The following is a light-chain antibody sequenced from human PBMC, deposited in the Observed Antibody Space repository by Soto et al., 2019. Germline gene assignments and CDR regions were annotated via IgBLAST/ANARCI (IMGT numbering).Light chain of an antibody. CDR1: QSISNH. CDR2: AAS. Sequence: DIQMTQSPSSLSASVEDRVIITCRASQSISNHLNWYQQKPGKAPKLLIFAASSLQSGVPSRFSGSRSGPDFTLTISRVEPEDFAVYYCQHYGTSPEVTFGQGTRLEIK. CDR3: QHYGTSPEVT. V-gene: IGKV1-39*01. J-gene: IGKJ5*01.